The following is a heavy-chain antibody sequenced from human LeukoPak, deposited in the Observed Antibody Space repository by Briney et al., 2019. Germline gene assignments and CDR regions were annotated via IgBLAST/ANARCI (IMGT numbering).Heavy chain of an antibody. CDR2: ISSSSSYI. J-gene: IGHJ4*02. D-gene: IGHD1-26*01. CDR3: ARDAARFPNREPWPPFDY. Sequence: PGGSLRLSCAASGFTFSSYSMNWVRQAPGKGLEWVSSISSSSSYIYYADSVKGRFTTSRGNAKNSLYLQMNSLRAEDTAVYYCARDAARFPNREPWPPFDYWGQGTLVTVSS. CDR1: GFTFSSYS. V-gene: IGHV3-21*01.